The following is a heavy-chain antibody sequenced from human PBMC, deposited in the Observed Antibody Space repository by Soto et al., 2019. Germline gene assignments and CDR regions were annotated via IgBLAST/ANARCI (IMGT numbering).Heavy chain of an antibody. CDR3: ARFSQTGYDSSGLDP. J-gene: IGHJ5*02. Sequence: SETLSLTCAVSGGSISSGGYSWSWIRQPPGKGLEWIGYIYHSGSTYYNPSLKSRVTISVDRSKNQFSLKLSSVTAADTAVYYCARFSQTGYDSSGLDPWGQGTLVTVS. D-gene: IGHD3-22*01. CDR2: IYHSGST. V-gene: IGHV4-30-2*01. CDR1: GGSISSGGYS.